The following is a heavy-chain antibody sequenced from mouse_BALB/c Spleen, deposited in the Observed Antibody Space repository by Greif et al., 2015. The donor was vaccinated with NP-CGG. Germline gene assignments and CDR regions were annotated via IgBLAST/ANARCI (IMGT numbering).Heavy chain of an antibody. V-gene: IGHV4-1*02. CDR1: GFDFSRYW. Sequence: EVNVVESGGGLVQPGGSLKLSCAASGFDFSRYWMSWVRQAPGKGLEWIGEINPDSSTINYTPSLKDKFIISRDNAKNTLYLQMSKVRSEDTALYYCARRGNYKVYYAMDYWGQGTSVTVSS. CDR3: ARRGNYKVYYAMDY. CDR2: INPDSSTI. J-gene: IGHJ4*01. D-gene: IGHD2-1*01.